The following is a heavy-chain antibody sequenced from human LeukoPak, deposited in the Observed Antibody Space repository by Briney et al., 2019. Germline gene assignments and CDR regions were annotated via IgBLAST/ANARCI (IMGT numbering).Heavy chain of an antibody. CDR1: GGAISSSSYY. Sequence: TSETLSLTCTVFGGAISSSSYYWGWVRQPPGEGLEWIGSIYYSGSTYYNPSLKSRVTISVDTSKNQFSLKLSSVTAADTAVYYCARVLPITPYFDYWGQGTLVTVSS. D-gene: IGHD1-20*01. V-gene: IGHV4-39*07. CDR3: ARVLPITPYFDY. J-gene: IGHJ4*02. CDR2: IYYSGST.